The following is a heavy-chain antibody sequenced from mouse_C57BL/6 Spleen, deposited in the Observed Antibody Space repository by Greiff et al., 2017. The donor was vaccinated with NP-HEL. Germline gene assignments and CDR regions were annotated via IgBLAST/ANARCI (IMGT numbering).Heavy chain of an antibody. CDR3: ARRITTVVGGYYFDY. D-gene: IGHD1-1*01. V-gene: IGHV1-64*01. Sequence: VQLQQPGAELVKPGASVKLSCKASGYTFTSYWMHWVKQRPGQGLEWIGMIHPNSGSTNYNEKFKSKATLTVDKSSSTAYMQLSSLTSEDSAVYYCARRITTVVGGYYFDYWGQGTTLTVSS. CDR2: IHPNSGST. J-gene: IGHJ2*01. CDR1: GYTFTSYW.